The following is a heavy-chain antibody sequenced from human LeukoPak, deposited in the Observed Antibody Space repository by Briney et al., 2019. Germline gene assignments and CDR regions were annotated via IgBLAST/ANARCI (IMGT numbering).Heavy chain of an antibody. CDR1: GGSFSGYY. CDR3: ARGPVWWLPLSYFDY. J-gene: IGHJ4*02. CDR2: INHSGST. D-gene: IGHD5-12*01. Sequence: SETLSLTCAVYGGSFSGYYWSWIRQPPGKGLEWIGRINHSGSTNYNPSLKSRVTISVDTSKNQFSLKLSSVTAADTAVYYCARGPVWWLPLSYFDYWGQGTLVTVSS. V-gene: IGHV4-34*01.